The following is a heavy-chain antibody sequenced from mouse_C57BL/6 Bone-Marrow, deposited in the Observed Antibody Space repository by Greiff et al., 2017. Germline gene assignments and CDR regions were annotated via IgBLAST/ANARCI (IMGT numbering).Heavy chain of an antibody. Sequence: EVQLQQSGPELVKPGASVKMSCKASGYTFTDYNMHWVKQSHGKSLEWIGYINPNNGGTSYNQKFKGKATLTVNKSSSTAYMELRSLTSEDSAVYYCARLGFYYGYDVLYYFDYWGQGTTLTVSS. D-gene: IGHD2-2*01. CDR1: GYTFTDYN. J-gene: IGHJ2*01. CDR2: INPNNGGT. CDR3: ARLGFYYGYDVLYYFDY. V-gene: IGHV1-22*01.